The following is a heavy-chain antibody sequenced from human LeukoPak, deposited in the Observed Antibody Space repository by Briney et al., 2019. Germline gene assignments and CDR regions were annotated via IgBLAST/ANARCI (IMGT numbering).Heavy chain of an antibody. V-gene: IGHV4-39*01. CDR3: ARRGYCSSTSCFWHFDY. J-gene: IGHJ4*02. CDR1: GGSISSSSYY. Sequence: SETLSLTCTVSGGSISSSSYYWGWIPQPPGKGLEWIGSIYYSGSTYYNPSLKSRVTISVDTSKNQFSLKLSSVTAADTAVYYCARRGYCSSTSCFWHFDYWGQGTLVTVSS. D-gene: IGHD2-2*01. CDR2: IYYSGST.